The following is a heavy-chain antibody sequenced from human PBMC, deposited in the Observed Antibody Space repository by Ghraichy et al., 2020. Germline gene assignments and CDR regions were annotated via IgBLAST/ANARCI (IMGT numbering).Heavy chain of an antibody. CDR3: AAQSTAYTFTSSLHY. Sequence: LSLTCAASEFTVSSKYMSWVRQAPGKGLEWVSVIYSGGSTYYADSVKGRFTISRDNSKNTLYLQMNSLRAEDTAVYYCAAQSTAYTFTSSLHYWGQGTLVTVSS. V-gene: IGHV3-53*01. D-gene: IGHD3-16*02. CDR1: EFTVSSKY. J-gene: IGHJ4*02. CDR2: IYSGGST.